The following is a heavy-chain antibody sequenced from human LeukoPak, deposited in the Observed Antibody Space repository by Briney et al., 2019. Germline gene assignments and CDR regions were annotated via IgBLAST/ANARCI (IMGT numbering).Heavy chain of an antibody. CDR1: GGSFSGYY. D-gene: IGHD2-2*01. CDR2: INHSGST. Sequence: SETLSLTCAVYGGSFSGYYWSWIRQPPGKGLEWIGEINHSGSTNYNPSLKSRVTISVDRSKNQFSLKLSSVTAADTAVYYCARGRVPAAIHGMDVWGKGTTVTVSS. V-gene: IGHV4-34*01. CDR3: ARGRVPAAIHGMDV. J-gene: IGHJ6*04.